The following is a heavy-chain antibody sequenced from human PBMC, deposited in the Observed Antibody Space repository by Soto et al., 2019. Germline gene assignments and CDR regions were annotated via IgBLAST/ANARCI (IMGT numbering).Heavy chain of an antibody. CDR2: ISYDGSNK. J-gene: IGHJ6*02. Sequence: GGSRRLSCAASGFTFSSYGMHWVRQAPGKGLEWVAVISYDGSNKYYADSVKGRFTISRDNSKNTLYLQMNSLRAEDTAVYYCAVGYCSSTSCYAPRLNYYGMDVWGQGTTVTVSS. CDR3: AVGYCSSTSCYAPRLNYYGMDV. V-gene: IGHV3-30*03. D-gene: IGHD2-2*01. CDR1: GFTFSSYG.